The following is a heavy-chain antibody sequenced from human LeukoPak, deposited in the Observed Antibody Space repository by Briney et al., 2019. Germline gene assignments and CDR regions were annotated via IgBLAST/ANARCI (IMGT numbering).Heavy chain of an antibody. Sequence: SETLSLTCAVYGGSFSGYYWSWIRQPPGKGLEWIGEINHSGSTNYNPSLKSRVTISVDTSKNQFSLKLSSVTAADTAVYYCARLPYCSSTSCYSGRASTKIDYWGQGTLVTVSS. J-gene: IGHJ4*02. V-gene: IGHV4-34*01. CDR3: ARLPYCSSTSCYSGRASTKIDY. CDR2: INHSGST. D-gene: IGHD2-2*01. CDR1: GGSFSGYY.